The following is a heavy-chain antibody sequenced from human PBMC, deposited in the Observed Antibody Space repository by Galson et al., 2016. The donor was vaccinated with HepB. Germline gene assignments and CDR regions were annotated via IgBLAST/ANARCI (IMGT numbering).Heavy chain of an antibody. D-gene: IGHD4-17*01. V-gene: IGHV3-74*01. CDR1: GLTFSGHW. CDR3: GRGPNTVSSPGDY. CDR2: ISPNGSRK. J-gene: IGHJ4*02. Sequence: SLRLSCAASGLTFSGHWMHWARQAPGKGLVWVSSISPNGSRKKYADSVKGRFTISRDNARNTLYLQMNSLRDDDTAIYFCGRGPNTVSSPGDYWGQGTLVTVSS.